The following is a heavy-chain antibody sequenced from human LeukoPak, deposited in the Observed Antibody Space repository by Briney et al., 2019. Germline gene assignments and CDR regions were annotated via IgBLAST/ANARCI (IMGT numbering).Heavy chain of an antibody. D-gene: IGHD5-18*01. CDR2: ISYVGSNT. J-gene: IGHJ4*02. CDR1: GFPFSTYV. V-gene: IGHV3-30-3*01. CDR3: ARDSYCCDY. Sequence: GGSLTVSCAASGFPFSTYVLHWVRQAPGKGLEWVAVISYVGSNTYYADSVKGRFTISRDNSKNTLYLQMNSLRAEDTAVYYCARDSYCCDYWGQGTLVTVSS.